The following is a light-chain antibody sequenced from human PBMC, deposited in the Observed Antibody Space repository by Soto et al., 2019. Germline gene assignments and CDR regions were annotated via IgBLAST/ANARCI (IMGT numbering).Light chain of an antibody. Sequence: QSVLTPPASGSGSPGQSITISCTGTSGDIGRYNYVSWYQQYPGKAPKVVIYEVTNRPSGVSNRFSGSKSGMTASLTISGLQAEDEAKYYCTSYTTSATWVFGGGTKVTGL. V-gene: IGLV2-14*01. CDR1: SGDIGRYNY. CDR2: EVT. CDR3: TSYTTSATWV. J-gene: IGLJ3*02.